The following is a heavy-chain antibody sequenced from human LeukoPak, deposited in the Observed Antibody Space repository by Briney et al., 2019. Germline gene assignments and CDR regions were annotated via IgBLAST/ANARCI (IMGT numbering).Heavy chain of an antibody. CDR3: AKDLHYDILTGYPEFGY. D-gene: IGHD3-9*01. Sequence: GGSLRLSCAASGFTFSSYAMSWVRQAPGKGLEWVSAISGSGGSTYYADSVKGRFTISRDNSKNTLYLQMNSLRAEDTAVYYCAKDLHYDILTGYPEFGYWGQGTLVTVSS. J-gene: IGHJ4*02. V-gene: IGHV3-23*01. CDR1: GFTFSSYA. CDR2: ISGSGGST.